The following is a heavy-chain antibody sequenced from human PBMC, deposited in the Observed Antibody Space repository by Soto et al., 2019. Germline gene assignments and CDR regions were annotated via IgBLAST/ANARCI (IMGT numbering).Heavy chain of an antibody. CDR1: GGSISGGVYY. J-gene: IGHJ2*01. Sequence: QVQLQESGPGLVKPSETLSLTCTVSGGSISGGVYYWSWIRQPPGKGLEWIGYIYASGSTYYNPSLKSRVTISVDTSNNQFSLRLTSVTAADSAVYYCAREVIPLTTDWYFVLWGRGTLVTVSP. V-gene: IGHV4-30-4*01. D-gene: IGHD4-17*01. CDR2: IYASGST. CDR3: AREVIPLTTDWYFVL.